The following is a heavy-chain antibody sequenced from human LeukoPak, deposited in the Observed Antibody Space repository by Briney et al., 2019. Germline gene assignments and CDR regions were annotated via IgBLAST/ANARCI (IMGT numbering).Heavy chain of an antibody. D-gene: IGHD6-6*01. CDR3: ARDSISSSGLNWFDP. V-gene: IGHV3-74*01. Sequence: GGSLRLSCAASGFTFSIYWMHWVRQAPGKGLVWVSRINSDGSNTSYADSVKGRFTISRDNAKNTLYLQMNSLRAEDTAVYYCARDSISSSGLNWFDPWGQGTLVTVSS. CDR1: GFTFSIYW. J-gene: IGHJ5*02. CDR2: INSDGSNT.